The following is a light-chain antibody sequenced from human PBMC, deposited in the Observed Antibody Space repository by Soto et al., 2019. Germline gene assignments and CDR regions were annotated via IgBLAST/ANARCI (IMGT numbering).Light chain of an antibody. CDR2: DVS. CDR3: SSYTSSSTLFYV. Sequence: QSAVTQPASVSGFPEQSITISCTGPSSDVGGYNYVSWYEQHPCKTPQLMIYDVSNRPSGVSNRFSGSKSGNTASLTISGLQAEDEADYYCSSYTSSSTLFYVFGTGTKVTVL. V-gene: IGLV2-14*01. CDR1: SSDVGGYNY. J-gene: IGLJ1*01.